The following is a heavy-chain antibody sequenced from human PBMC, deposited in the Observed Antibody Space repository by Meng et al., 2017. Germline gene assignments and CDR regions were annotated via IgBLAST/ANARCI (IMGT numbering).Heavy chain of an antibody. CDR3: ARDQVGLGYCSSTSCYEFDY. Sequence: GGSLRLSCAASGFTFSSYSMNWVRQAPGKGLEWASSISSSSSYIYYADSVKGRFTISRDNAKNSLYLQMNSLRAEDTAVYYCARDQVGLGYCSSTSCYEFDYWGQGTLVTASS. CDR2: ISSSSSYI. CDR1: GFTFSSYS. V-gene: IGHV3-21*01. D-gene: IGHD2-2*01. J-gene: IGHJ4*02.